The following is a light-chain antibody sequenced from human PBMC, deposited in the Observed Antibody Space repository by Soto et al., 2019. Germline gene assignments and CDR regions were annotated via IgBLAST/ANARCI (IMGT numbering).Light chain of an antibody. J-gene: IGKJ1*01. Sequence: DIQMTQSPSSLSASIGDRVTITCRASQTITTYLSWYQQKPGKAPQLLIYGASTLQSGVPSRFTGSGSGTDFTLTISSLQPEDFATYHCQQSHTTPWTFGQGTNVDIK. CDR1: QTITTY. V-gene: IGKV1-39*01. CDR3: QQSHTTPWT. CDR2: GAS.